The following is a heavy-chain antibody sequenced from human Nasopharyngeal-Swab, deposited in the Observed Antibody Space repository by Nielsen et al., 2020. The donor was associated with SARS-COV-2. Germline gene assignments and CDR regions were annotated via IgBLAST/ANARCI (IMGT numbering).Heavy chain of an antibody. V-gene: IGHV3-23*01. D-gene: IGHD2-21*02. Sequence: GESLKISCAASGFTFSSYAMSWVRQAPGKGLEWVSAISGSGGSTYYADSVKGRFTISRDNSKNTLYLQMNSLRAEDTAVYYCVIVVVTAAGYFQHWGQGTPVTVSS. CDR1: GFTFSSYA. CDR3: VIVVVTAAGYFQH. CDR2: ISGSGGST. J-gene: IGHJ1*01.